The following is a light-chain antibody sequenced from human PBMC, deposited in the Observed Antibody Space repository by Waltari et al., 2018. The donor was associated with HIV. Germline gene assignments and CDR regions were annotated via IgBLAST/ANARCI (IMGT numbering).Light chain of an antibody. CDR3: QAWDSTTGV. J-gene: IGLJ1*01. Sequence: SFDLTQPPSLSVSPGQTATITCSGDKLQNNFSSWYQQKPGQSPVLVIYQDNMRPSGIPDRFSASVSGNTATLTIRETQALDEADYYCQAWDSTTGVFGTGTKVTVL. V-gene: IGLV3-1*01. CDR2: QDN. CDR1: KLQNNF.